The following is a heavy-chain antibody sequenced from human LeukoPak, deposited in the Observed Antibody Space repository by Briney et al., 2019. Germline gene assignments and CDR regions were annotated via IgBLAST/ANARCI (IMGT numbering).Heavy chain of an antibody. J-gene: IGHJ4*02. V-gene: IGHV4-59*08. CDR1: RGSISSYY. CDR2: IYYSGST. D-gene: IGHD3-16*01. CDR3: ARLEGRIGGSYYDY. Sequence: SETLSLTCPVSRGSISSYYWNWIRQSPGKGLERIGYIYYSGSTNYNPSLKSRVTISVDTSKNQFSLKLSSVTAADTAVYYCARLEGRIGGSYYDYWGQGTLVTVSS.